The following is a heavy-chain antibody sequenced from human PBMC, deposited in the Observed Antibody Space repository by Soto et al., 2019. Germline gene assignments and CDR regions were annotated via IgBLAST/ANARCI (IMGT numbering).Heavy chain of an antibody. CDR3: ARGSRVPENWFDP. V-gene: IGHV1-46*01. CDR2: INPSDGTT. CDR1: GYIFTTYD. J-gene: IGHJ5*02. Sequence: ASVKVSCKASGYIFTTYDMHWVRRAPGQGLEWMGIINPSDGTTSYAQKFQGRVTMTRDTSTSTVYMELSRLRPEDTAVYYCARGSRVPENWFDPWGQGTLVTVSS.